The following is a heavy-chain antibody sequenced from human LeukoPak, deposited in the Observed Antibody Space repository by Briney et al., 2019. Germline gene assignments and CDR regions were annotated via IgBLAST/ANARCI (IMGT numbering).Heavy chain of an antibody. Sequence: SETLSLTCTVSGGSISSSSYYWGWIRQPPGKGLEWIGEINHSGSTNYNPSLKSRVTISVDTSKNQFSLKLSSVTAADTAVYYCARNHYDSSAPRRFDYWGQGTLVTVSS. CDR1: GGSISSSSYY. V-gene: IGHV4-39*07. J-gene: IGHJ4*02. CDR3: ARNHYDSSAPRRFDY. D-gene: IGHD3-22*01. CDR2: INHSGST.